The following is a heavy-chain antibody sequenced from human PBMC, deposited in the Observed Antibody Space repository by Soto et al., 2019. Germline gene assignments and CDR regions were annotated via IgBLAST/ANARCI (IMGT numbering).Heavy chain of an antibody. J-gene: IGHJ4*02. CDR2: IYSGGST. CDR3: ASPPVYCSGGSCYQFDY. Sequence: GSLRLSCAASGFTVSSNYMSWVRQAPGKGLEWVSVIYSGGSTYYADSVKGRFTISRDNSKNTLYLQMNSLRAEDTAVYYCASPPVYCSGGSCYQFDYWGQGTLVTVSS. CDR1: GFTVSSNY. D-gene: IGHD2-15*01. V-gene: IGHV3-66*01.